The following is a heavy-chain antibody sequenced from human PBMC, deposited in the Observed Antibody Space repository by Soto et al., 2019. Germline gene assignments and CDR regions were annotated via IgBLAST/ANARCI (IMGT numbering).Heavy chain of an antibody. CDR2: INSDGSST. V-gene: IGHV3-74*01. J-gene: IGHJ6*02. CDR3: AREETDRYYYYAMDV. CDR1: GFTFSSYW. Sequence: EVQLVESGGGLVQPGGSLRLSCAASGFTFSSYWMHWVRQAPGKGLVWVSRINSDGSSTSYADSVKGRITNSRDNAKNTLYLQMNSPRAEDTAVYYRAREETDRYYYYAMDVWGQGTTVTVSS.